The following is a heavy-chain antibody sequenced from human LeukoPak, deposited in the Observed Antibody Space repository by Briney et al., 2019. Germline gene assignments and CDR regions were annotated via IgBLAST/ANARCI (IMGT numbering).Heavy chain of an antibody. V-gene: IGHV3-23*01. D-gene: IGHD3-9*01. CDR1: GFTFSSYD. CDR3: AKGRLDWLSLDY. J-gene: IGHJ4*02. Sequence: PGGSLRLSCAASGFTFSSYDMSWVRQAPGKGLEWVSAISGSGGSTYYADSVKGRFTISRDNSKNTLYLQMNSLRAEDTAVYYCAKGRLDWLSLDYWGQGTLVTVSS. CDR2: ISGSGGST.